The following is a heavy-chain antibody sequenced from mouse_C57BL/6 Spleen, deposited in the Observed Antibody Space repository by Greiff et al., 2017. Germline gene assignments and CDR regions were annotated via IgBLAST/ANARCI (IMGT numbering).Heavy chain of an antibody. Sequence: QVQLQQPGAELVKPGASVKMSCKASGYTFTSHWITWVKQRPGQGLEWIGDIYPGSGSTNYNEKFKSKGTLTVDTSSSPAYMQLSSLTSEDSAVYYCARGIYYYGSSPYFDYWGQGTTLTVSS. CDR2: IYPGSGST. CDR1: GYTFTSHW. CDR3: ARGIYYYGSSPYFDY. V-gene: IGHV1-55*01. D-gene: IGHD1-1*01. J-gene: IGHJ2*01.